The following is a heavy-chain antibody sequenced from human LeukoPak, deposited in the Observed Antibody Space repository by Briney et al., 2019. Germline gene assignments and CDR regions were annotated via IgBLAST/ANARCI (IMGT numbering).Heavy chain of an antibody. D-gene: IGHD2-15*01. CDR2: IYPGDSDT. Sequence: PGGSLRLSCKGSGYSFTSSWIGWVRQMPGKGLEWMGIIYPGDSDTRYSPSFQGQVTMSADKSISTAYLQWSSLRASDTAMYYCARRYCSGGSCYFDYWGQGTLVTVSS. J-gene: IGHJ4*02. V-gene: IGHV5-51*01. CDR1: GYSFTSSW. CDR3: ARRYCSGGSCYFDY.